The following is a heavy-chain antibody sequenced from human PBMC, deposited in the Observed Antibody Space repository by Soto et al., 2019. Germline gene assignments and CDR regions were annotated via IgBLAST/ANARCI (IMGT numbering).Heavy chain of an antibody. CDR1: GFTVSSNY. J-gene: IGHJ1*01. CDR2: IYSGGST. Sequence: PEGSLTLSCAASGFTVSSNYMNWVRQAPGKGLEWVSVIYSGGSTYYADSVKGRFTISRDNSKNTLSLQRNSLRAEDTAVYYCARDFVQRHHPEYLQHWGQGTLVTVSS. CDR3: ARDFVQRHHPEYLQH. V-gene: IGHV3-66*01. D-gene: IGHD1-1*01.